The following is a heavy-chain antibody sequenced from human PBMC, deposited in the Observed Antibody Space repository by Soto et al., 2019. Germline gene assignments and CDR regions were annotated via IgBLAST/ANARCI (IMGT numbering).Heavy chain of an antibody. D-gene: IGHD3-10*01. V-gene: IGHV4-34*01. J-gene: IGHJ4*02. CDR2: INHSGST. Sequence: SETLSLTCAVYGGSFSGYYWSWIRQPPGKGLEWIGEINHSGSTNYNPSLKSRVTISVDTSKNQFSLKLSSVTAADTAVYYCASGSEIYYYGRGRGGGDYWGQGTPVTVSS. CDR3: ASGSEIYYYGRGRGGGDY. CDR1: GGSFSGYY.